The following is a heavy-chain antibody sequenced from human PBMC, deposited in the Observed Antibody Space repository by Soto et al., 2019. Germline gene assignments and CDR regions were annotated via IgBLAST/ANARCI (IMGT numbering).Heavy chain of an antibody. D-gene: IGHD1-26*01. V-gene: IGHV1-58*01. J-gene: IGHJ6*02. CDR2: IVVGSGDT. CDR1: GFTFTSSA. Sequence: ASVKVSCKASGFTFTSSAVQWVRQARGQRLEWIGWIVVGSGDTNYAQNFQERLTITRDMSTGTAYMELSSLRSEDTAVYLCAAGKSSGTYLYYYYYGMDVWGQGTTVTVSS. CDR3: AAGKSSGTYLYYYYYGMDV.